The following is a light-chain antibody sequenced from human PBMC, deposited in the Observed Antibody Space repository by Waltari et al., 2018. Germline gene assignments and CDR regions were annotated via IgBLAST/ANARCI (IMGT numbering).Light chain of an antibody. Sequence: EIVLTQSPGTPSLSPGERATLSCRARQSVSSSYLAWYQQKPGQATRLLIYGASTRSTRIPDGFSGSGSGTDFTRTISRLEPEDFPVDYCQQYRYALWTFGRGTKVEIK. CDR1: QSVSSSY. V-gene: IGKV3-20*01. CDR2: GAS. CDR3: QQYRYALWT. J-gene: IGKJ1*01.